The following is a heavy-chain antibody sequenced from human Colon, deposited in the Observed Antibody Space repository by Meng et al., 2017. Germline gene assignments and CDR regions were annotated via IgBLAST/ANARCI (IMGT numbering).Heavy chain of an antibody. V-gene: IGHV4-61*08. J-gene: IGHJ5*02. Sequence: QGQLQDSGPGLVRPSETLSLTCTVSGGSVSSGDYYWSWIRQPPGKGLEWLGYVYYTGNTNYNPSLKNRVTISLDTSNNQFSLKLTSMTAADAAIYYCARVNGDFDEAWFDPWGQGTLVTVSS. D-gene: IGHD2-21*02. CDR3: ARVNGDFDEAWFDP. CDR2: VYYTGNT. CDR1: GGSVSSGDYY.